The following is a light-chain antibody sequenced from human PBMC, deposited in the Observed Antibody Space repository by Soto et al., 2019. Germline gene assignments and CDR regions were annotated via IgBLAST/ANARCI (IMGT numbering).Light chain of an antibody. Sequence: VLTQPSSVSGSPGQSITISCTGTSSDVGGYDYVSWYQLHPGKAPKLMVFEVSNRPSGVSYRFSGSKSGNTASLTISGLQAEDEADYFCSSYSISTAYLFGTGTKVTVL. V-gene: IGLV2-14*01. J-gene: IGLJ1*01. CDR1: SSDVGGYDY. CDR2: EVS. CDR3: SSYSISTAYL.